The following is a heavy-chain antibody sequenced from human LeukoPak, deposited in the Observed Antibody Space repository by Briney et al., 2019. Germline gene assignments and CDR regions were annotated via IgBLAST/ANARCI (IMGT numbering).Heavy chain of an antibody. Sequence: PSASVKLSCKASGYTFTSYYMNWVRQAPGQGLEWMGIINPSGGNTNYAQKFQGRVTMTRDMSTTTGYLQLSSLRSEDTAVYYCAREGSSGFNDAFDIWGQGTMVTVSS. CDR1: GYTFTSYY. CDR3: AREGSSGFNDAFDI. J-gene: IGHJ3*02. D-gene: IGHD3-22*01. V-gene: IGHV1-46*01. CDR2: INPSGGNT.